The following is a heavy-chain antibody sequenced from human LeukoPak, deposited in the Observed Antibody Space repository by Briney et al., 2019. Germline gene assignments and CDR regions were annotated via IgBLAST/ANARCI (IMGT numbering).Heavy chain of an antibody. CDR3: ARGHITMIVVVGASRAFDI. CDR2: INHSGRT. CDR1: GGSISSSSYY. D-gene: IGHD3-22*01. V-gene: IGHV4-39*07. Sequence: SETLSLTCTVSGGSISSSSYYWGWIRQPPGTGLEWIGEINHSGRTNYNPSLKSRVTISVDTSKNQFSLKLSSVTAADTAVYYCARGHITMIVVVGASRAFDIWGQGTMVTVSS. J-gene: IGHJ3*02.